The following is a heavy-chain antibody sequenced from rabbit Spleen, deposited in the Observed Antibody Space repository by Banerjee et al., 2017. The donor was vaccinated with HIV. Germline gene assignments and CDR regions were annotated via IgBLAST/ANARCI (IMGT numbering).Heavy chain of an antibody. D-gene: IGHD6-1*01. Sequence: QEQLVESGGDLVKPGASLTLTCTASGFSFSSGYFMCWVRQAPGKGLEWIACVSAGITGYTYYTNWVNGRFTISKASSTTVTLQMTSLTAADTATYFCARTGGVVVDGYGYFTLWGPGTLVTVS. V-gene: IGHV1S45*01. J-gene: IGHJ4*01. CDR3: ARTGGVVVDGYGYFTL. CDR2: VSAGITGYT. CDR1: GFSFSSGYF.